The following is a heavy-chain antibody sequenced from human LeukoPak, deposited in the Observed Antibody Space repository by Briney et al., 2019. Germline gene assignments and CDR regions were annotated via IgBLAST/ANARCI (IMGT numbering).Heavy chain of an antibody. V-gene: IGHV4-34*01. CDR2: INHSGST. D-gene: IGHD3-9*01. J-gene: IGHJ6*04. Sequence: SETLSLTCAVYGGSFSGYYWSWIRQPPGKGLEWIGEINHSGSTNYNPSLKSRVTISVDMSKNQFSLKLSSVTAADTAVYYCARGINVLRYFDWLRSYGMDVWGKGTTVTVSS. CDR3: ARGINVLRYFDWLRSYGMDV. CDR1: GGSFSGYY.